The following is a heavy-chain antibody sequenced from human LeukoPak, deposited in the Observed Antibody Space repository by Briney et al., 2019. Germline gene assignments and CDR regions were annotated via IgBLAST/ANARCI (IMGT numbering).Heavy chain of an antibody. Sequence: GESLKISCKDSGHSFTSYWIGWVRQMPGKGLEWMGIIYPGDSDTRYSPSFQGQVTISADKSISTAYLQWRSLKASDTAMYYCARAKAYSSSRYYFDYWGQGTLVTVSS. V-gene: IGHV5-51*01. CDR1: GHSFTSYW. J-gene: IGHJ4*02. CDR3: ARAKAYSSSRYYFDY. CDR2: IYPGDSDT. D-gene: IGHD6-13*01.